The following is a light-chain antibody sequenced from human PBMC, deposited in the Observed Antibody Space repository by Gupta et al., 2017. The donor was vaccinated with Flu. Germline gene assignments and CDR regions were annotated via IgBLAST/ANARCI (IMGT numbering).Light chain of an antibody. Sequence: DIQMTQSPSSLSASVGDRVTITCRASQSISSYLNWYQQKPGKAPKLLIHAASSLQSGVPSRFSGSGSGTDFTLTISSLQPADFATYYCQQSYSTPPTFGGGTKVEIK. V-gene: IGKV1-39*01. J-gene: IGKJ4*01. CDR1: QSISSY. CDR3: QQSYSTPPT. CDR2: AAS.